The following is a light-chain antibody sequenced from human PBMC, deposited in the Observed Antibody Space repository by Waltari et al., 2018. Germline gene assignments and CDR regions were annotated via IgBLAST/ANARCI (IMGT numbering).Light chain of an antibody. J-gene: IGKJ4*01. V-gene: IGKV4-1*01. CDR1: QSVLYSSNNKNY. CDR2: WAS. CDR3: QQFYSLPVT. Sequence: DIVMTQSPDSLAVSLGERATIHCKSSQSVLYSSNNKNYVAWYQQKPGQPPKLLVYWASTRESGVPDRFSGSWSGTDFSLTISSLQAEDVAVYYCQQFYSLPVTFGGGTNVEIK.